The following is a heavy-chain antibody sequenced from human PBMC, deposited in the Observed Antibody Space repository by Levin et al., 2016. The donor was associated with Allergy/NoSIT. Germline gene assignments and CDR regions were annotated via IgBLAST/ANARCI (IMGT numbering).Heavy chain of an antibody. CDR2: ISASDYST. CDR1: GFTFSDYA. D-gene: IGHD3-10*01. J-gene: IGHJ4*02. Sequence: GESLKISCAASGFTFSDYAMSWVRQAPGKGFEFVSTISASDYSTYYVDSVKGRFTVSRDNSKNTLFLQMKSLTAEDTAVYYCARGSYGLGNREVDNWGQGTLVTVSS. CDR3: ARGSYGLGNREVDN. V-gene: IGHV3-23*01.